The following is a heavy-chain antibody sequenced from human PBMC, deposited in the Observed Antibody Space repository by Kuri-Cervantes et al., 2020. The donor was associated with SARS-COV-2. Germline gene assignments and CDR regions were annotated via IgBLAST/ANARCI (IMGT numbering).Heavy chain of an antibody. Sequence: GGSLRLSCAASGFTFSSYAMSWVRQAPGKGLEWVSAISGSGGSTYYADSVKGRFTISRDDSKNTLYLQMNSLRAEDTAVYYCAKRPAVVRSFDDWGQGTLVTVSS. D-gene: IGHD2-15*01. CDR2: ISGSGGST. J-gene: IGHJ4*02. CDR1: GFTFSSYA. V-gene: IGHV3-23*01. CDR3: AKRPAVVRSFDD.